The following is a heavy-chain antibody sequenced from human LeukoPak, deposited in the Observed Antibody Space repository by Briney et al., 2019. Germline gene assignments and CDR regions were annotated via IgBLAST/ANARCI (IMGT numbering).Heavy chain of an antibody. CDR1: GYTFTSYG. V-gene: IGHV1-18*01. J-gene: IGHJ4*02. CDR3: VRRFNYYDSSGYYEGFYFDY. CDR2: ISAY. Sequence: GASVKVSCKASGYTFTSYGISWVRQAPGQGLEWMGWISAYAQKFQGRVTMTTDTSTSTAYMELRSLRSDDTAVYYCVRRFNYYDSSGYYEGFYFDYWGQGTLVTVSS. D-gene: IGHD3-22*01.